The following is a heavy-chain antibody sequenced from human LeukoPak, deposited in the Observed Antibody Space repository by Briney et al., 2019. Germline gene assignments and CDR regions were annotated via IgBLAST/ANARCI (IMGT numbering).Heavy chain of an antibody. V-gene: IGHV3-9*01. CDR2: ISWNSGSI. Sequence: GGSLRLSCAASGFTFDDYAMHWVRQAPGKGLEWVSGISWNSGSIGYADSVEGRFTISRDNAKNSLYLQMNSLRAEDTALYYCAKDTYYGSGSYSHIFDYWGQGTLVTVSS. J-gene: IGHJ4*02. D-gene: IGHD3-10*01. CDR1: GFTFDDYA. CDR3: AKDTYYGSGSYSHIFDY.